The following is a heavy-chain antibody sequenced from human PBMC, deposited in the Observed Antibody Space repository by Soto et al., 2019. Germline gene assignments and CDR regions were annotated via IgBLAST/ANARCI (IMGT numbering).Heavy chain of an antibody. CDR3: ARDGRRGIVRIPMWVDD. D-gene: IGHD2-8*01. J-gene: IGHJ4*02. Sequence: QVQLVESGGGVVQPGRSLRLSCAASGFTFSSYAMHWVRQAPGKWLEWVAVISYDGSNKYYADSVKGRFTISRDNSKNTLYLQLNNLRAEDTAVYYCARDGRRGIVRIPMWVDDWGKGNMVTLSS. CDR2: ISYDGSNK. CDR1: GFTFSSYA. V-gene: IGHV3-30-3*01.